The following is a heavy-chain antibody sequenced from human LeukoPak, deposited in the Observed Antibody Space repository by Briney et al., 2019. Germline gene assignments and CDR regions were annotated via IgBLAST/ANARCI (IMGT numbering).Heavy chain of an antibody. Sequence: SETLSLTCTVSGGSISSYYWSWIRQPPGKGLEWIGYIYYSGSTNYNPSLKSRVTISVDTSKNQFSLKLSSVTAADTAVYYCARAPGYCSSPSCYPDVFDIWGQGKMVTVFS. CDR2: IYYSGST. CDR1: GGSISSYY. CDR3: ARAPGYCSSPSCYPDVFDI. D-gene: IGHD2-2*01. J-gene: IGHJ3*02. V-gene: IGHV4-59*01.